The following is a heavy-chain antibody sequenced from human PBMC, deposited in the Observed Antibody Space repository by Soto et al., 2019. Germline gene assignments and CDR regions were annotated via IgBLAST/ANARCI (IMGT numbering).Heavy chain of an antibody. CDR1: GFTFSSYG. J-gene: IGHJ4*02. Sequence: QVQLVESGGGVVQPGRSLRLSCAASGFTFSSYGMHWVRQAPGKGLEWVAVIPYDGSYKHYADFAKGRFTISRDNSKSTLYLEMNSLRAEDTAVYYCARDDDYAGNGLDYWGQGTLVTVSS. CDR3: ARDDDYAGNGLDY. D-gene: IGHD4-17*01. CDR2: IPYDGSYK. V-gene: IGHV3-33*05.